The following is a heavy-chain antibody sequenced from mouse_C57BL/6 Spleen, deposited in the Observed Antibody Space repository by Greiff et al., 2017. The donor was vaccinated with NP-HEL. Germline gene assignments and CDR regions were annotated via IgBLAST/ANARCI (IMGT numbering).Heavy chain of an antibody. V-gene: IGHV1-76*01. CDR3: AREGIYYGSSYWYFDV. CDR1: GYTFTDYY. D-gene: IGHD1-1*01. J-gene: IGHJ1*03. Sequence: QVHVKQSGAELVRPGASVKLSCKASGYTFTDYYINWVKQRPGQGLEWIARIYPGSGNTYYNEKFKGKATLTAEKSSSTAYMQLSSLTSEDSAVYFCAREGIYYGSSYWYFDVWGTGTTVTVSS. CDR2: IYPGSGNT.